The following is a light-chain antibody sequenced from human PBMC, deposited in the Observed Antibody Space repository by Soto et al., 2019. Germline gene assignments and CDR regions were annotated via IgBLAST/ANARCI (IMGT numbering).Light chain of an antibody. CDR2: GAS. J-gene: IGKJ2*01. Sequence: EIVLTQSPGTLSLSPGERATLSCRASQSVSSSYLAWYQQTPGQAPRLLIYGASNRATGIPDRFSGSGSGTDFTLTISRLEPEDFALYFCQQSGSSPFTFGQGTKLEIK. CDR1: QSVSSSY. V-gene: IGKV3-20*01. CDR3: QQSGSSPFT.